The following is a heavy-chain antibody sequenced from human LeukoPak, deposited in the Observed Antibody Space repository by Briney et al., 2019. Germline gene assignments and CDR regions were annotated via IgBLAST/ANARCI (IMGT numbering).Heavy chain of an antibody. D-gene: IGHD3-22*01. CDR2: INWNSDRV. CDR1: GFTFDDYA. CDR3: AKALTVYYDSSGYSSGSSGYYGNDAFDF. Sequence: GGSLRLSRAASGFTFDDYAMHWLRQRPGKGLEWVSIINWNSDRVGYADSVKGRFTISRDNAKKTLYLQMNSLRVEDTALYYCAKALTVYYDSSGYSSGSSGYYGNDAFDFWGQGTMVSVS. V-gene: IGHV3-9*01. J-gene: IGHJ3*01.